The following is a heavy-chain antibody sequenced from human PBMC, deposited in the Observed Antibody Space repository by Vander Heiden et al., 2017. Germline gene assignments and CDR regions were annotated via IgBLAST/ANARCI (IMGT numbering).Heavy chain of an antibody. J-gene: IGHJ4*02. V-gene: IGHV3-30-3*01. CDR1: GFTFGTYA. Sequence: QVQLVQSGGGVVQPGRSLRLPCAASGFTFGTYAMPWVRPAPGKGLEWVAVVSYDGSNKYYADSVKRRFTISRDNSKNTLYLQMNSLTDEDTAVYYCARDFANGEFVVIVAATLDYWGQGTLVTVSS. D-gene: IGHD2-15*01. CDR2: VSYDGSNK. CDR3: ARDFANGEFVVIVAATLDY.